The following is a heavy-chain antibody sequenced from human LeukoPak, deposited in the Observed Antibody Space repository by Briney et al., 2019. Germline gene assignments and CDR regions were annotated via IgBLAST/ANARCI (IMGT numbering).Heavy chain of an antibody. CDR2: IKQDGSEK. V-gene: IGHV3-7*01. J-gene: IGHJ4*02. Sequence: GGSLRLSCAASGFTFNTYWMSRVRQAPGKGLEWVANIKQDGSEKYYVDSVKGRFTISRDNAKNSLYLQMDSLRAEDTAVYYCARDKIVGATFFDYWGQGTLVTVSS. D-gene: IGHD1-26*01. CDR1: GFTFNTYW. CDR3: ARDKIVGATFFDY.